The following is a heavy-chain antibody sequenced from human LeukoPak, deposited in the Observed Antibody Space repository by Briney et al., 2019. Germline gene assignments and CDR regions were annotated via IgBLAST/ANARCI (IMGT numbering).Heavy chain of an antibody. Sequence: PGGSLRLSCAASGFTFSNYVMSWVRQAPGKGLEWVSAISGSDGSTWYADSVKGRFTVSRDNSKNTLYLQMNSLRAEDTAVCYCARGGTWSSDNWGQGTLVTVSS. V-gene: IGHV3-23*01. CDR1: GFTFSNYV. CDR3: ARGGTWSSDN. CDR2: ISGSDGST. D-gene: IGHD3/OR15-3a*01. J-gene: IGHJ4*02.